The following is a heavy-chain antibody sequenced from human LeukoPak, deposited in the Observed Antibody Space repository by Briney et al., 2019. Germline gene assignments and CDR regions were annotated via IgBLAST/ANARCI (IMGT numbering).Heavy chain of an antibody. CDR1: GFTVSSNY. D-gene: IGHD1-1*01. J-gene: IGHJ3*02. CDR2: TYSDVNT. CDR3: ARKNDLFNAAFDI. V-gene: IGHV3-53*01. Sequence: EPGVSLRLSCAASGFTVSSNYMSWVRQAPGKGLEWVSITYSDVNTNYADSVKGRFTISRDNSKNTLSLQMNSLRAEDTAVYYCARKNDLFNAAFDIWGQGTVVTVSS.